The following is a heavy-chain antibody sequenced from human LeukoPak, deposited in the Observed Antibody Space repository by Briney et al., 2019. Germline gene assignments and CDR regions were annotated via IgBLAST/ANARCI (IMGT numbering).Heavy chain of an antibody. D-gene: IGHD5-18*01. CDR3: GREDRFGYNYAYGLDV. Sequence: SGGSLRLSCAASGFTFSSYAMSWVRQAPGKGLEWVSAISGSGGSTYYADFVKGRFTISRDNAKNTLYLQMNSLRAEDTAVYYCGREDRFGYNYAYGLDVWGQGTTVTVSS. V-gene: IGHV3-23*01. CDR1: GFTFSSYA. CDR2: ISGSGGST. J-gene: IGHJ6*02.